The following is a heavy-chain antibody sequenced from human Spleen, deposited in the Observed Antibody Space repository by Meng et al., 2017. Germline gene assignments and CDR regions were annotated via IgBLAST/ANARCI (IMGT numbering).Heavy chain of an antibody. V-gene: IGHV4-34*01. CDR2: INHSGST. D-gene: IGHD4-11*01. CDR3: ARGPTTMAHDFDY. J-gene: IGHJ4*02. CDR1: GGSFSDYY. Sequence: QLPLLEGGGGGVKPSGTLSLTCVVSGGSFSDYYWSWIRQPPGKGLEWIGEINHSGSTNYNPSLESRATISVDTSQNNLSLKLSSVTAADSAVYYCARGPTTMAHDFDYWGQGTLVTVSS.